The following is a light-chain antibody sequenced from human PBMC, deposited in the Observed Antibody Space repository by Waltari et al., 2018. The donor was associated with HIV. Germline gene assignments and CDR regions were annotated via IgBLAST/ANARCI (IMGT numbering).Light chain of an antibody. CDR3: MQGTHWPWT. J-gene: IGKJ1*01. Sequence: VVMTQSPPSLPVTLGQPACIPCRSRQSLVYSDGNTYLNWFQQSPGQSPRRLIYKVSNRDSGLPDIFSGSGSGTDCTLKISRVEAEDVGVYYCMQGTHWPWTFGQGTKVEIK. CDR1: QSLVYSDGNTY. CDR2: KVS. V-gene: IGKV2-30*01.